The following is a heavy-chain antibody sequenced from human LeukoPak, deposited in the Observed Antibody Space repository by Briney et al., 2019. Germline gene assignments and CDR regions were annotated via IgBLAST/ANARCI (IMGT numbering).Heavy chain of an antibody. CDR2: INPNSGGT. D-gene: IGHD1-14*01. V-gene: IGHV1-2*02. J-gene: IGHJ3*02. CDR3: ASASPLGVQPRRDAFDI. CDR1: GYTFTGYY. Sequence: GASVKVSCKASGYTFTGYYMHWVRQAPGQGLEWMGWINPNSGGTNYAQKFQGRVTMTRDTSISTAYMELSRLSSDDTAVYYCASASPLGVQPRRDAFDIWGQGTMVTVSS.